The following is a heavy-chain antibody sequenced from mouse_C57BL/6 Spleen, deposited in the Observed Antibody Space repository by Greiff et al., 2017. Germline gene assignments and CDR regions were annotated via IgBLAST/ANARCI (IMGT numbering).Heavy chain of an antibody. V-gene: IGHV5-16*01. D-gene: IGHD2-3*01. CDR3: ARDRTYDGYSYAMDY. Sequence: EVKLMASEGGLVQPGSSMKLSCTASGFTFSDYYMAWVRQVPEKGLEWVANINYDGSSTYYLDSLKSRFIISRDNAKNIRYLQMSSLKSEDTATYYCARDRTYDGYSYAMDYWGQGTSVTVSS. CDR2: INYDGSST. J-gene: IGHJ4*01. CDR1: GFTFSDYY.